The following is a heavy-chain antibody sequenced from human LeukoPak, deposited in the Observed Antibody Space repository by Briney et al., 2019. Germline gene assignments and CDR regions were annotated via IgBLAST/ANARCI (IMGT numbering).Heavy chain of an antibody. Sequence: GGSLRLSCAASGFTLSSFSMHWVRQSPGRGLEYVSAINYKGGTTYYADSVKGRFTISRDNAKNSLYLQMNSLRAEDTAVYYCARDTSYYDFWSGYYETGPFDYWGQGTLVTVSS. CDR1: GFTLSSFS. V-gene: IGHV3-64*02. J-gene: IGHJ4*02. CDR2: INYKGGTT. CDR3: ARDTSYYDFWSGYYETGPFDY. D-gene: IGHD3-3*01.